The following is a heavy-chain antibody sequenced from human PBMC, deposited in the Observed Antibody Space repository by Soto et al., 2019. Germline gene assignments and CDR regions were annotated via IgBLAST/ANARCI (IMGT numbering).Heavy chain of an antibody. CDR3: ARIAVVVVPGVSYVGLDV. D-gene: IGHD2-15*01. CDR1: GFTFSDHY. J-gene: IGHJ6*02. CDR2: ARDKAHGYTT. V-gene: IGHV3-72*01. Sequence: QPGGSLRLSCAASGFTFSDHYMDWVRQAPGKGLEWVGRARDKAHGYTTEYAASVKGRFTISRDDSQNSLYLQMNSLKTEDTAVYHCARIAVVVVPGVSYVGLDVWGQGTKVTVSS.